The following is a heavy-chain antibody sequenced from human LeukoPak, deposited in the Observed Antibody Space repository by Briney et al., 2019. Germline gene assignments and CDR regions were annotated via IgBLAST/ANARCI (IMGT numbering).Heavy chain of an antibody. CDR2: INAGNGNT. CDR3: ARDRSNRDYGDYEGGFDY. D-gene: IGHD4-17*01. Sequence: ASVKVSCKASGYTFTSYAMHWVRQAPGQRLEWMGWINAGNGNTKYSQKFQGRVTITRDTSASTAYTELSSLRSEDTAVYYCARDRSNRDYGDYEGGFDYWGQGTLVTVSS. J-gene: IGHJ4*02. CDR1: GYTFTSYA. V-gene: IGHV1-3*01.